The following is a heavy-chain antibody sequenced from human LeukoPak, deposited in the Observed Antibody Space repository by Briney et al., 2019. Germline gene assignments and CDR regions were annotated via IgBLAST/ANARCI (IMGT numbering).Heavy chain of an antibody. CDR3: AREVKGIAAAGTRVEDY. V-gene: IGHV1-46*01. J-gene: IGHJ4*02. D-gene: IGHD6-13*01. CDR1: GYTFTIYY. CDR2: INPSGGST. Sequence: GASVKVSCKASGYTFTIYYMHWVRQAPGQGLEWKGIINPSGGSTSYAQKFQGRVTMTRDASTSTVYMELSSLRSEDTAVYYCAREVKGIAAAGTRVEDYWGQGTLVTVSS.